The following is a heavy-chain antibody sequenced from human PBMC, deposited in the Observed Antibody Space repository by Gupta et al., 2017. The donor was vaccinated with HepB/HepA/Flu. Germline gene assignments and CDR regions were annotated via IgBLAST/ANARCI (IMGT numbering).Heavy chain of an antibody. D-gene: IGHD3-10*01. CDR1: GYTLPELS. V-gene: IGHV1-24*01. CDR3: ATEHTVRGVRVSDNWFDP. CDR2: FDPEDGET. Sequence: QVQLVQSGAEVKQPGASVKVSCQVSGYTLPELSMHWVRQAPGKGLEWMGGFDPEDGETIYAQKFQGRVTMTEDTSTDTAYRELSSLRSEETAVYYCATEHTVRGVRVSDNWFDPGGQGTLVTVSS. J-gene: IGHJ5*02.